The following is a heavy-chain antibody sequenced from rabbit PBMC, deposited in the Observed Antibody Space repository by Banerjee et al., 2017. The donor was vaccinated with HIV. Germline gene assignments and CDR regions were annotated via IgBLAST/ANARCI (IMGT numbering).Heavy chain of an antibody. CDR1: GFSFSNGYV. D-gene: IGHD4-1*01. CDR2: INTITGDT. V-gene: IGHV1S45*01. CDR3: AREGSAWGEFNL. J-gene: IGHJ4*01. Sequence: QEQLEESGGGLVQPEGSLTLTCTASGFSFSNGYVMCWVRQAPGKGLEWIACINTITGDTVYATWAKGRFTISKTSWTTVTLQMTSLTAADTATYFCAREGSAWGEFNLWGPGTLVTVS.